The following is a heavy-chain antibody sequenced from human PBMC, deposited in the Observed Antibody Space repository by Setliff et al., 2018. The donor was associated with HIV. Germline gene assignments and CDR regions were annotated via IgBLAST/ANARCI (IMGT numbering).Heavy chain of an antibody. CDR1: GFNFNYYA. J-gene: IGHJ6*03. CDR3: VKGGALAGQFYYYMDV. V-gene: IGHV3-9*01. Sequence: SLRLSCEGSGFNFNYYAMHWVRQAPGKGLEWVSGITWQGGVLGYADSVKGRFTISRDNVGNSLYLQMNSLTTEDTASYFCVKGGALAGQFYYYMDVWGRGTTVTVSS. D-gene: IGHD6-19*01. CDR2: ITWQGGVL.